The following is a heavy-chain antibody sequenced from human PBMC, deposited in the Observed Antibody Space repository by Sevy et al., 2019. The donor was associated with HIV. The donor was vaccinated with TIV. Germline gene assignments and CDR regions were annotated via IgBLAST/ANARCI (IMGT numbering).Heavy chain of an antibody. Sequence: GGSLRLTCTTSGFTFSIYAMSWVRQAPGKGLEWVSAISGSGSSTYYADSVKGRFTISRDNSKNTLYLQMNSLRAEDTAVFYCAKEGGSHYDTSGSFDDWVQGTRVTVSS. CDR1: GFTFSIYA. V-gene: IGHV3-23*01. D-gene: IGHD3-22*01. CDR2: ISGSGSST. CDR3: AKEGGSHYDTSGSFDD. J-gene: IGHJ4*02.